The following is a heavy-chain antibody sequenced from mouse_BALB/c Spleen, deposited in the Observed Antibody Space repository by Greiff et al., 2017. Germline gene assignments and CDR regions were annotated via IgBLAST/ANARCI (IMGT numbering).Heavy chain of an antibody. CDR1: GFNIKDYY. V-gene: IGHV14-4*02. D-gene: IGHD1-2*01. J-gene: IGHJ4*01. CDR2: IDPENGDT. CDR3: SLITTNAMDY. Sequence: EVQLQQSGAELVRSGASVKLSCTASGFNIKDYYMHWVKQRPEQGLEWIGWIDPENGDTEYAPKFQGKATMTADTSSNTAYLQLSSLTSEDTAVYYCSLITTNAMDYWGQGTSVTVSS.